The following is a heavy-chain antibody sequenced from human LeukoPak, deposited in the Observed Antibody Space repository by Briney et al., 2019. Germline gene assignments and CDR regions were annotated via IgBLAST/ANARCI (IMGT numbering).Heavy chain of an antibody. CDR2: IYYSGST. CDR1: GGSISSYY. CDR3: AIGYDSSGIDY. D-gene: IGHD3-22*01. V-gene: IGHV4-59*01. Sequence: SETLSLTCTVSGGSISSYYWSWIRQPPGKGLEWIGYIYYSGSTNYNPSLKSRVTISVDTSKNQFSLKLSSVTAADTAVYYCAIGYDSSGIDYWGQGTLVTVSS. J-gene: IGHJ4*02.